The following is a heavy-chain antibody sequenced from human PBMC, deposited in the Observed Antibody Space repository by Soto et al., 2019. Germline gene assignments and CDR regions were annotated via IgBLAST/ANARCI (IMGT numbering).Heavy chain of an antibody. Sequence: ASVKVSCKDSGYTFTGYYMHWVRPASGQGLERMGWINPNRGGKHYAQPFQGWVTMTRDTSISTAYMELSRLRSDDTAVYYCARDRHTYEVLDYYNYGMDVWGQGTAVTVSS. CDR2: INPNRGGK. CDR3: ARDRHTYEVLDYYNYGMDV. V-gene: IGHV1-2*04. D-gene: IGHD3-9*01. CDR1: GYTFTGYY. J-gene: IGHJ6*02.